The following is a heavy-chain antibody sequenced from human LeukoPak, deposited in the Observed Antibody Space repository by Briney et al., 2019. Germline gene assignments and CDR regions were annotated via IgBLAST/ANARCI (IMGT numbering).Heavy chain of an antibody. J-gene: IGHJ5*02. CDR2: ISGSGGST. V-gene: IGHV3-23*01. D-gene: IGHD6-19*01. CDR1: GFTFSSYG. Sequence: GGSLRLSCAASGFTFSSYGMSWVRQAPGKGLEWVSAISGSGGSTYYADSVKGRFTISRDNAKNSLYLQMNSLRAEDTAVYYCARVLGIAVAGTGWFDPWGQGTLVTVSS. CDR3: ARVLGIAVAGTGWFDP.